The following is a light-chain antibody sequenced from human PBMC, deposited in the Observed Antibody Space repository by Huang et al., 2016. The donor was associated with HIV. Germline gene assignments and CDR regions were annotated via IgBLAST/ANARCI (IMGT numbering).Light chain of an antibody. CDR3: QQRSNWPPT. V-gene: IGKV3-11*01. Sequence: DIVLTQSPATLSLSPGERATLSCRASQSVSSYLAWYQQKPGQAPRLLIYGASNSATGIPARFSGSGSGTDFTLTISRLEPEDFAVYYCQQRSNWPPTFGQGTRLEIK. J-gene: IGKJ5*01. CDR2: GAS. CDR1: QSVSSY.